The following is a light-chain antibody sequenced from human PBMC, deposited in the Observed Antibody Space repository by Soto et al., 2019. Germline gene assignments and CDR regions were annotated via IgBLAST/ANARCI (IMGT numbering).Light chain of an antibody. Sequence: SLQKLPPSVSGARGQRVPISCTGSISNIVAGYDVHWYQQLPGTAPKLLIYGNSNRPSGVPDRFSGSKSGTSASLAITGLQADDEADYYCKSYDSSLSGSVCGTGTKVTVL. CDR3: KSYDSSLSGSV. CDR1: ISNIVAGYD. J-gene: IGLJ1*01. V-gene: IGLV1-40*01. CDR2: GNS.